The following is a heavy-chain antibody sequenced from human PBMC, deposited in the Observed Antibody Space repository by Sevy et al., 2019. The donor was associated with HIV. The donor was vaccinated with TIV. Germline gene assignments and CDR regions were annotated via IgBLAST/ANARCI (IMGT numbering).Heavy chain of an antibody. CDR3: ATGMPEWELGGHWFDP. CDR2: TYYRSKWYN. Sequence: KQSQTLSLTCAISGDSVSSNSAAWNWIRQSPSRGLEWLGRTYYRSKWYNDYAVSVKSRISINPDTSTDQFSLQLNSVTPEDTAVYFCATGMPEWELGGHWFDPWGQGTLVTVSS. V-gene: IGHV6-1*01. CDR1: GDSVSSNSAA. J-gene: IGHJ5*02. D-gene: IGHD1-26*01.